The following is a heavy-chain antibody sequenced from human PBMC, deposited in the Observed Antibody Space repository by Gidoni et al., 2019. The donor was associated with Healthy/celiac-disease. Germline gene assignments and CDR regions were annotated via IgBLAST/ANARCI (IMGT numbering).Heavy chain of an antibody. V-gene: IGHV1-69*06. CDR2: IIPIFGTA. D-gene: IGHD3-22*01. CDR3: AREGKGYYYDSSGYHY. Sequence: QLVQSGAEVKKPGSSVKVSCKASGGTFSSYAISWVRQAPGQGLEWMGGIIPIFGTANYAQKFQGRVTITADKSTSTAYMELSSLRSEDTAVYYCAREGKGYYYDSSGYHYWGQGTLVTVSS. CDR1: GGTFSSYA. J-gene: IGHJ4*02.